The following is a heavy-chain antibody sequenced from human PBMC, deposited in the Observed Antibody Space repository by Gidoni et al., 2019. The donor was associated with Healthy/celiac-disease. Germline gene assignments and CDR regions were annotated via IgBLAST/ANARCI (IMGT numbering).Heavy chain of an antibody. CDR2: ISSSSGII. J-gene: IGHJ4*02. Sequence: EAQLVESGGGLVQPGGSLRVSCASSGFAFSAYSMSWVRQAPGKGLEWVSYISSSSGIIYYADSVKGRFTISRDNAKKSLYLQMNSLRAEDTAVYYCARDLDRYYDSSGYYDDWGQGTLVTVSS. CDR1: GFAFSAYS. CDR3: ARDLDRYYDSSGYYDD. V-gene: IGHV3-48*01. D-gene: IGHD3-22*01.